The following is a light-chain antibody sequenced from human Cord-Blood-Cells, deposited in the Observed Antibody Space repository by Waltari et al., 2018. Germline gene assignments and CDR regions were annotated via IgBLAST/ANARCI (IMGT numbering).Light chain of an antibody. Sequence: EIVMTQSPATLSVSPGERATVSCRARQSVSSNLAWYQQKPGQAPRLLIYGSSTRATSIPARFSGSEAGTEFTLTISSLQSEYFAVYYCQQYNNWATFGQGTKVEIK. CDR2: GSS. CDR3: QQYNNWAT. CDR1: QSVSSN. V-gene: IGKV3-15*01. J-gene: IGKJ1*01.